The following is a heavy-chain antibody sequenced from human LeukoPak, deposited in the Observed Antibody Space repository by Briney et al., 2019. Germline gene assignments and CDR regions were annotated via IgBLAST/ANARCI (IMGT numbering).Heavy chain of an antibody. Sequence: GASVKVSCKASGYTFTTYYMHWVRQAPGQGLEWMGVINPSGGSTSYAQKFQGRVTMTRDTFTSTVYMELSSLRSEDTAVYYCARDENVLRYFDWLNKDRNYLDPWGQGTLVTVSS. D-gene: IGHD3-9*01. V-gene: IGHV1-46*01. CDR2: INPSGGST. CDR3: ARDENVLRYFDWLNKDRNYLDP. CDR1: GYTFTTYY. J-gene: IGHJ5*02.